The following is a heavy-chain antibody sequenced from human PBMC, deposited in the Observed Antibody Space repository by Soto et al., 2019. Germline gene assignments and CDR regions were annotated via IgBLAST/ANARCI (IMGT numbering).Heavy chain of an antibody. J-gene: IGHJ4*02. V-gene: IGHV4-61*08. CDR3: AKGFSSGLYVES. D-gene: IGHD6-19*01. Sequence: PSETLSLTCSFSVDSVSSDAYYCTWIRQPPWKTLEWVGFILSSGGTSTNPSLRSRLSMSVDTSRNQFSMRLTSVTAADTGVYFCAKGFSSGLYVESRGRGTLVSVSS. CDR2: ILSSGGT. CDR1: VDSVSSDAYY.